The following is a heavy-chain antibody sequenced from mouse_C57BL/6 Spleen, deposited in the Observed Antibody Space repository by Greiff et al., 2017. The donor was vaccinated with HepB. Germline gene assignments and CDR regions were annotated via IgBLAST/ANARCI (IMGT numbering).Heavy chain of an antibody. CDR2: IDPEDGDT. D-gene: IGHD1-1*01. J-gene: IGHJ2*01. CDR1: GFNIKDYY. CDR3: TTFLYYGSSPYYFDY. V-gene: IGHV14-1*01. Sequence: EVQLQESGAELVRPGASVKLSCTASGFNIKDYYMHWVKQRPEQGLEWIGRIDPEDGDTEYAPKFQGKATMTADTSYKPAYLQRSSLTSEDTAVYYCTTFLYYGSSPYYFDYWGQGTTLTVSS.